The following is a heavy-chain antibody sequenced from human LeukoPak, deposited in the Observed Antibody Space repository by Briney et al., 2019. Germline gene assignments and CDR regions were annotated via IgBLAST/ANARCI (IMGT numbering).Heavy chain of an antibody. D-gene: IGHD6-19*01. V-gene: IGHV3-21*01. Sequence: GGSLRLSCAASGFTCSSYTMNWVRQAPGKGLEWVSSISSSSRDIYYADSVKGRFTISRDNAKNSLYLQMNSLRAEDTAVYYCARGPSSGSSSFDYWGQGTLVTVSS. CDR3: ARGPSSGSSSFDY. CDR1: GFTCSSYT. CDR2: ISSSSRDI. J-gene: IGHJ4*02.